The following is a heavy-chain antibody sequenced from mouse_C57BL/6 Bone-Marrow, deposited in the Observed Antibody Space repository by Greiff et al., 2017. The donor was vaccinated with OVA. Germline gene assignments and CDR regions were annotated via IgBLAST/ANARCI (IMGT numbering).Heavy chain of an antibody. CDR1: GFTFSSYG. V-gene: IGHV5-6*01. Sequence: EVQLVESGGDLVKPGGSLKLSCAASGFTFSSYGMSWVRQTPDKRLEWVATISSGGSYTYYHDSVKGRFTISRDNAKNTLYLQMSSLKSEDTAMYYCARHVYGNYPYAMDYWGQGTSVTVSS. D-gene: IGHD2-1*01. CDR3: ARHVYGNYPYAMDY. J-gene: IGHJ4*01. CDR2: ISSGGSYT.